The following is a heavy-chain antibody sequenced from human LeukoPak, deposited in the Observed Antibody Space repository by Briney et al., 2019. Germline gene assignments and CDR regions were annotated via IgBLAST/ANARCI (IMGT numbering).Heavy chain of an antibody. Sequence: PGGSLRLSCAASGFTLSSNYMSWVRQAPGKGLEWVSLIYSGGTTYYADSVKGRFTISRDNSKNTLYLQMNALRAEDTAVYYCARMLISSGYYVDYWGQGTLVTVSS. J-gene: IGHJ4*02. D-gene: IGHD3-22*01. CDR3: ARMLISSGYYVDY. V-gene: IGHV3-53*01. CDR1: GFTLSSNY. CDR2: IYSGGTT.